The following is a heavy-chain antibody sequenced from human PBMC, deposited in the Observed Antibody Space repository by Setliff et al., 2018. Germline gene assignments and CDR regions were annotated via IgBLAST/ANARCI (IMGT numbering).Heavy chain of an antibody. CDR1: GYSISSDYY. V-gene: IGHV4-38-2*02. D-gene: IGHD2-2*01. CDR3: ARALGYCSRTSCYADAFDI. J-gene: IGHJ3*02. Sequence: SETLSLTCTVSGYSISSDYYWGWIRQPPGKGLEWIGSMYHSGSTYYNPSLKSRVTISVDTSKNQFSLKLNYVTAADTAVYYCARALGYCSRTSCYADAFDIWGQGTMVTVSS. CDR2: MYHSGST.